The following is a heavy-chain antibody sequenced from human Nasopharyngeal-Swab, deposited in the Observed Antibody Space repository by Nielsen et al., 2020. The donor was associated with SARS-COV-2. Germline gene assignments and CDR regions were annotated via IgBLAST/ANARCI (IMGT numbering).Heavy chain of an antibody. J-gene: IGHJ4*02. CDR3: AREVFRDSGSYRRAPYFDY. Sequence: GGSLRLSCEASGFTFSDYYMSWIRQAPGKGLEWVSYISSSGSTIYYADSVKGRFTISRDNAKNSLYLQMNSLIAEDTAVYYCAREVFRDSGSYRRAPYFDYWGQGTLVTVSS. CDR1: GFTFSDYY. CDR2: ISSSGSTI. V-gene: IGHV3-11*01. D-gene: IGHD1-26*01.